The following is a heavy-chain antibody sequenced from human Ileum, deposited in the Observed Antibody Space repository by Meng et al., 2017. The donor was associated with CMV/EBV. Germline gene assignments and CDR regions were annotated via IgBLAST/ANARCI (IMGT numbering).Heavy chain of an antibody. CDR2: IKQPGREK. D-gene: IGHD1-14*01. CDR3: ARDLTTDYNYYYGMDV. V-gene: IGHV3-7*01. Sequence: GGSLRLSCAASGFTFSSFWMTWVRQAPGKGLEWVATIKQPGREKFYADSVKGRFTISRDNAKNSVFLQMNSLRNEDTGVYYCARDLTTDYNYYYGMDVWGQGAMVTVSS. J-gene: IGHJ6*02. CDR1: GFTFSSFW.